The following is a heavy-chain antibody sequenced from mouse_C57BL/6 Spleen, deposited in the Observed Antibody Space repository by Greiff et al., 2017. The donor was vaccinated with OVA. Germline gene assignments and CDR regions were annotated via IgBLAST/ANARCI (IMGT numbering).Heavy chain of an antibody. CDR1: GFTFSDYG. CDR3: ARVGFAWFAY. CDR2: ISSGSSTI. V-gene: IGHV5-17*01. J-gene: IGHJ3*01. D-gene: IGHD4-1*01. Sequence: EVKVVESGGGLVKPGGSLKLSCAASGFTFSDYGMHWVRQAPEKGLEWVAYISSGSSTIYYADTVKGRFTISRDNAKNTLFLQMTSLRSEDTAMYYCARVGFAWFAYWGQGTLVTVSA.